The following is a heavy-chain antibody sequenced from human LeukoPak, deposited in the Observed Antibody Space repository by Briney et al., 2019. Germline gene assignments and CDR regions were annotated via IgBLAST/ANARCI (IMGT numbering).Heavy chain of an antibody. Sequence: GGSLRLSCAASGFTFSHYALHWVRQAPGKGLEWVAFIRYDGSNKYYADSVKGRFTISRDNSKNTLYLQMNSLRAEDTAVYYCAKDSHYYGSGSYPYFDYWGQGTLVTVSS. CDR1: GFTFSHYA. D-gene: IGHD3-10*01. CDR3: AKDSHYYGSGSYPYFDY. CDR2: IRYDGSNK. J-gene: IGHJ4*02. V-gene: IGHV3-30*02.